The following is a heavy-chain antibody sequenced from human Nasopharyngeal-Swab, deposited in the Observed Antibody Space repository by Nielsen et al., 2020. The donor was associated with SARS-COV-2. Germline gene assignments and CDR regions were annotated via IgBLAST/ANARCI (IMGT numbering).Heavy chain of an antibody. D-gene: IGHD2-21*01. J-gene: IGHJ5*02. V-gene: IGHV3-23*01. Sequence: GESLKISCAASGFTFSTYAMTWVRQAPGKGLEWVSTIDAGGGNTWYADSVKGRFTISRDNSKSTLYLQMNSLRADDTAVYYCTKVYSANSFWTPWGARFDPWGQGTLVTVSS. CDR1: GFTFSTYA. CDR3: TKVYSANSFWTPWGARFDP. CDR2: IDAGGGNT.